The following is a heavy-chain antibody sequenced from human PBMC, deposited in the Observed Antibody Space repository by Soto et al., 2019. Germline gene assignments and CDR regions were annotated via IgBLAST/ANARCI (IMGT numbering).Heavy chain of an antibody. CDR1: GSTFSNDW. CDR2: INSDGSST. CDR3: ARDRSYSLDV. J-gene: IGHJ6*02. Sequence: VGSLRLSCAVSGSTFSNDWMHWVRQAPGKGLVWVSHINSDGSSTNYADFVKGRFTIARDNAKNTVYLQMNSLRAEDTAVYYCARDRSYSLDVWGQGTTVTVSS. V-gene: IGHV3-74*01.